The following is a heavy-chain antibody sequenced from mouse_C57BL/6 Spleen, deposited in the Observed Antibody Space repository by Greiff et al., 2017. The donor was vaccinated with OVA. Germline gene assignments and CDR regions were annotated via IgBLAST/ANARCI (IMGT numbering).Heavy chain of an antibody. CDR3: ARREGDGYYVDAMDY. CDR2: ISSGGSYT. J-gene: IGHJ4*01. V-gene: IGHV5-6*02. CDR1: GFTFSSYG. D-gene: IGHD2-3*01. Sequence: EVKLVESGGDLVKPGGSLKLSCAASGFTFSSYGMSWVRQTPDKRLEWVATISSGGSYTYYPDSVKGRFTISRDNAKNTLYLQMSSLKSEDTAMYYCARREGDGYYVDAMDYWGQGTSVTVSS.